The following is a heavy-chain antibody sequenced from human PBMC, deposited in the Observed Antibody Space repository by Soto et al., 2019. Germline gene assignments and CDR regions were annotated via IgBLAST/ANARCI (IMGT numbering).Heavy chain of an antibody. D-gene: IGHD2-15*01. J-gene: IGHJ2*01. CDR2: MYPADSDI. CDR3: AKDPLGFPAPFRYFDL. CDR1: GYSFTSYW. V-gene: IGHV5-51*03. Sequence: GESLKISCKGSGYSFTSYWIGWVRQMNGKGLEWVGIMYPADSDIRYSPSFQGRFTISRDNSKNTLYLQMNSLRVEDTAIYYCAKDPLGFPAPFRYFDLWGRGTLVTVSS.